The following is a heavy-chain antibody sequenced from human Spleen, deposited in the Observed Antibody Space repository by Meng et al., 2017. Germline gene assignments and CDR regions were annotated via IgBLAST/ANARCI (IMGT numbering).Heavy chain of an antibody. CDR1: GGSFSDYY. J-gene: IGHJ4*02. D-gene: IGHD4-11*01. CDR2: IYSSGST. V-gene: IGHV4-34*01. CDR3: ARGPTTMAHDFDY. Sequence: QVQLQQWGQGLFKPSETLSLTCVVSGGSFSDYYWSWIRQPPGKGLEWIGYIYSSGSTYYNPSLESRVTITADTSKKQFFLNLTSVTAADSAVYYCARGPTTMAHDFDYWGQGTLVTVSS.